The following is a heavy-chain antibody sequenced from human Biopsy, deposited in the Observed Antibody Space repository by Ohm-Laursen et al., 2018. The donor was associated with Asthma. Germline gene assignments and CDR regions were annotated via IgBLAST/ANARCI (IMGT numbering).Heavy chain of an antibody. CDR3: ARWGSFGFDY. V-gene: IGHV4-31*03. Sequence: TLSLTCSVSGYSISNGGYYWTWVRQRPGKGLEWIGNIYHRGNTKYNPSLKSRLSFSVDTSKNQFSLNLSSVTAADTAVYYCARWGSFGFDYWGQGTLVTVSS. D-gene: IGHD7-27*01. CDR2: IYHRGNT. J-gene: IGHJ4*02. CDR1: GYSISNGGYY.